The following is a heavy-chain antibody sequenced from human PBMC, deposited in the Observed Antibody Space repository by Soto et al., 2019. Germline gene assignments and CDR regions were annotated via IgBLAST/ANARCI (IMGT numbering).Heavy chain of an antibody. J-gene: IGHJ4*02. CDR3: ARASPKRSLSVDLYYFDY. Sequence: QVQLVQSGAEVKKPGSSVKVSCKASGGTFSSYAISWVRQAPGQGLEWMGGIIPIFGTANYAQKFQGSVTITADKSTSTAYMELSSLRSEDTAVYYCARASPKRSLSVDLYYFDYWGQGTLVTVSS. CDR2: IIPIFGTA. CDR1: GGTFSSYA. V-gene: IGHV1-69*06.